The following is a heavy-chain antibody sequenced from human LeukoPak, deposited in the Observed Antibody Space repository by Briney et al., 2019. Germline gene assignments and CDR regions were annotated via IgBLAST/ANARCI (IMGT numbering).Heavy chain of an antibody. D-gene: IGHD6-19*01. Sequence: SETLSLTCTVSGGSINNYYWSWIRQPAGKGLEWIGHIYTSGNTNDNYNPSLKSRVSMSIDTSKNQFSLKLSSVAAADTAFYYCATYRSASDAFDIWGQGTKVTVSS. CDR1: GGSINNYY. CDR2: IYTSGNTND. CDR3: ATYRSASDAFDI. J-gene: IGHJ3*02. V-gene: IGHV4-4*07.